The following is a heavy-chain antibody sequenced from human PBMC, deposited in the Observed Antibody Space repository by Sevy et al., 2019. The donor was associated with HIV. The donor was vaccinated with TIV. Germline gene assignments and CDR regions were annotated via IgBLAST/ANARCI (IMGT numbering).Heavy chain of an antibody. D-gene: IGHD3-16*02. J-gene: IGHJ4*02. CDR1: GFTFSSYS. CDR2: ISSSSSYI. V-gene: IGHV3-21*01. CDR3: ARKPDYVWGSYRSIDY. Sequence: GGSLRLSCAASGFTFSSYSMNWVRQAPGKGLEWVSSISSSSSYIYYADSVKGRCTISRDNAKNSLYLQMNSLRAEETAVYYCARKPDYVWGSYRSIDYWGQGTLVTVSS.